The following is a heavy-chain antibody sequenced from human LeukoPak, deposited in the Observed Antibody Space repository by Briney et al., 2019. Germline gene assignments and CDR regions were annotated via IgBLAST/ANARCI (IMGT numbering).Heavy chain of an antibody. D-gene: IGHD2-2*01. CDR1: GYTLTELS. CDR2: FDPEDGET. Sequence: ASVKVSCKVSGYTLTELSMHWVRQAPGKGLGWMGGFDPEDGETIYAQKFQGRVTMTEDTSTDTAYMELSSLRSEDTAVYYCARDHCSSTSCYAQGMDVWGQGTTVTVSS. CDR3: ARDHCSSTSCYAQGMDV. V-gene: IGHV1-24*01. J-gene: IGHJ6*02.